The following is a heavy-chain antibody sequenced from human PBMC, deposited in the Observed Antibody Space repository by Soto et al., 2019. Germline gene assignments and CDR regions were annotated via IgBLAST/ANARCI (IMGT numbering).Heavy chain of an antibody. D-gene: IGHD6-19*01. CDR1: GGSLSRGSYH. Sequence: SETLSLTWPVSGGSLSRGSYHWSWIPQPPGKGLEWIGYIYYSGSTNYNPSLKSRVTISVDTSKNQFSLKLSSVTAADTDVYYCAREAVAGTGIDYWGQGTLVTVSA. V-gene: IGHV4-61*01. CDR3: AREAVAGTGIDY. CDR2: IYYSGST. J-gene: IGHJ4*02.